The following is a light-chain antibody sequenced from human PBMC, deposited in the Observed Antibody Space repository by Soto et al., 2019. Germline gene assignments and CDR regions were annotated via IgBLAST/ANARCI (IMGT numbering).Light chain of an antibody. CDR3: QQYNIYPLT. Sequence: DVQMTQSPSSLSASVGDRVTITCRASQDINSYLAWYQQKPGNAPKSLIYAASSLQTGVPSRFSGRESGTDFTLTICNLQPEESATYYCQQYNIYPLTSGGGTKVETK. V-gene: IGKV1D-16*01. CDR2: AAS. CDR1: QDINSY. J-gene: IGKJ4*01.